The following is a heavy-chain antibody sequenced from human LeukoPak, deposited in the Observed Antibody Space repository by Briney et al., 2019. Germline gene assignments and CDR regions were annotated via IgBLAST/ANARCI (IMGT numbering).Heavy chain of an antibody. CDR1: GGSISGYY. Sequence: SETLSLTCTVSGGSISGYYWSWIRQPPGKGLEWIGYIYYSGSTNYNPSLKSRVTISVDTSKNQFSLKLSSVTAADTAVYYCARGAIAAADNFDYWGQGTLVTVSS. D-gene: IGHD6-13*01. CDR3: ARGAIAAADNFDY. J-gene: IGHJ4*02. V-gene: IGHV4-59*01. CDR2: IYYSGST.